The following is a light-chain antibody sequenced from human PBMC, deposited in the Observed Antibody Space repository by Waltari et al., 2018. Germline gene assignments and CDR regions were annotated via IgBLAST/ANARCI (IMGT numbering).Light chain of an antibody. V-gene: IGLV4-69*01. CDR3: QTWATGPWV. CDR2: LTSDGGH. J-gene: IGLJ3*02. Sequence: QLVLTQPPSASASLGASVNLTCTLSRGHSTYTIAWHQQQPEKGPRYVLKLTSDGGHSKGAGIPVRFSGSSAGAERSLSISRLQSEDEADSYCQTWATGPWVFGGGTKLTVL. CDR1: RGHSTYT.